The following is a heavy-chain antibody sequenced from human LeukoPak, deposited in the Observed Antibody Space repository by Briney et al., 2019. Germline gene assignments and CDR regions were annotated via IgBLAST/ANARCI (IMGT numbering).Heavy chain of an antibody. J-gene: IGHJ4*02. Sequence: GGSLGLSCAVSGSTFSSYWMSWVRPAPGKGLEWVANIKQDGSEKYYVDSVKGRFTISRDNAKNSLYLQMNSLRAEDTAVYYCAREGWGGYFDYWGQGTLVTVSS. CDR2: IKQDGSEK. D-gene: IGHD3-16*01. CDR3: AREGWGGYFDY. CDR1: GSTFSSYW. V-gene: IGHV3-7*01.